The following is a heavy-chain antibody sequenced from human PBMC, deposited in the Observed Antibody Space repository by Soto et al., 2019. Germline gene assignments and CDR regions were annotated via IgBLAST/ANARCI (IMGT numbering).Heavy chain of an antibody. CDR1: GFTVSNNY. CDR2: IYTGGST. D-gene: IGHD3-10*01. J-gene: IGHJ3*02. Sequence: EVQLVESGGGLVQPGGSLRLSCAASGFTVSNNYITWVRQAPVKGLEWVSIIYTGGSTYYADSVKGRFTISRHNSKNTLYLQMNSLRAEDTALYYCASVTGGFIRSYAFDTWGQGTMVTVSS. CDR3: ASVTGGFIRSYAFDT. V-gene: IGHV3-53*04.